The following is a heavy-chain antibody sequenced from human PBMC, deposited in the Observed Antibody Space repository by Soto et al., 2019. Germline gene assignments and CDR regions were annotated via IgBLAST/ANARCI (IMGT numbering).Heavy chain of an antibody. Sequence: PGESLKISCKGSGYSFTSYWIGWVRQMPGKGLEWMGIIYPGDSDTRYSPSFQGQVTISADKSISTAYLQWSSLKASDTAMYYCARHRGSSGDPYYYYGMDVWAKGPRSPSP. CDR1: GYSFTSYW. CDR3: ARHRGSSGDPYYYYGMDV. CDR2: IYPGDSDT. D-gene: IGHD6-6*01. V-gene: IGHV5-51*01. J-gene: IGHJ6*02.